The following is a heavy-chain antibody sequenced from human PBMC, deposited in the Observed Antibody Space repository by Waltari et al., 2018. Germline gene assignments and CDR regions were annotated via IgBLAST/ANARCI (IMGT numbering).Heavy chain of an antibody. CDR1: GLRFSSFW. D-gene: IGHD3-9*01. V-gene: IGHV3-74*01. CDR2: IHTDGSGT. Sequence: EVQLVESGGDLVQPGGSLRLSCAASGLRFSSFWMHWVRQAPGKGPVWVSRIHTDGSGTRYADSVEGRFTISRDNTKNTLYLQMNSLRVEDTAVYYCARGGHVDWLPPDYWGQGTLVTVSS. J-gene: IGHJ4*02. CDR3: ARGGHVDWLPPDY.